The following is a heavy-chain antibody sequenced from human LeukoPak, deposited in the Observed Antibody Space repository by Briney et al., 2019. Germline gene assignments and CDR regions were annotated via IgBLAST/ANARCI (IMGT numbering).Heavy chain of an antibody. J-gene: IGHJ3*02. CDR1: GGTFSSYA. Sequence: SVKVSCKASGGTFSSYAISWVRQAPGQGLEWMGGIMPLFGTADYAQKFQGRVTITADESTSTAYMELNNLRSEDTAVYYCARDLRITLVREVISDAFDIWGQGTMVTVSS. CDR3: ARDLRITLVREVISDAFDI. CDR2: IMPLFGTA. V-gene: IGHV1-69*13. D-gene: IGHD3-10*01.